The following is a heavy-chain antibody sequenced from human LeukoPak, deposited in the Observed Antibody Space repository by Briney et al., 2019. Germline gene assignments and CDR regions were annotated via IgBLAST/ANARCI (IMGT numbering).Heavy chain of an antibody. J-gene: IGHJ4*02. Sequence: SQTFSLTCAISGDSVSSNSAAWNWIRQSPSRGLEWLGRTYYRSKWYNDYAVSVKGRITINPDTSKNQFSLQLNSVTPEDTAVYYCAREMQDHPFSSGWDYLDYWGQGTLVTVSS. CDR3: AREMQDHPFSSGWDYLDY. V-gene: IGHV6-1*01. CDR2: TYYRSKWYN. D-gene: IGHD6-19*01. CDR1: GDSVSSNSAA.